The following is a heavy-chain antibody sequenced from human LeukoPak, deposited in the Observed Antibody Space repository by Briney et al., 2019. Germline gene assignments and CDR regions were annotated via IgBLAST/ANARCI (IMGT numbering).Heavy chain of an antibody. CDR2: MNPNSGNT. V-gene: IGHV1-8*01. Sequence: GAPVKVSCKASGYTFTSYDINWVRQATGQGLEWMGWMNPNSGNTGYAQKFQGRVTMTRNTSISTAYMELSSLRSEDTAGYYCARDARIAAAYQPVGEDYMDVWGKGTTVTVSS. D-gene: IGHD6-13*01. J-gene: IGHJ6*03. CDR3: ARDARIAAAYQPVGEDYMDV. CDR1: GYTFTSYD.